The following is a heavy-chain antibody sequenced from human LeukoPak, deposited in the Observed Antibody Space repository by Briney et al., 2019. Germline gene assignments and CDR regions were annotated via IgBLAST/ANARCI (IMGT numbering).Heavy chain of an antibody. D-gene: IGHD3-22*01. CDR2: IKEDGSEK. Sequence: PGGSLRLSCAASGFTFNNNWMTWVRQAPGKGPEWVANIKEDGSEKFYVDPVKGRFTISRDNAKNSLYLQMTSLRAEDTAVYYCTRATVHYDSSGYFEGLFAFDIGGQGTMVTVSS. J-gene: IGHJ3*02. CDR3: TRATVHYDSSGYFEGLFAFDI. CDR1: GFTFNNNW. V-gene: IGHV3-7*01.